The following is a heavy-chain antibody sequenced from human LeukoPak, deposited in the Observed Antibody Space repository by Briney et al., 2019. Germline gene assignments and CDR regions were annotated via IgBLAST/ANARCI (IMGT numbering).Heavy chain of an antibody. Sequence: SETLSLTCTVSGYSISSGYYWGWIRQPPGKGLEWIGSIYFSGSAYYNSSLKSRVTISVDTSKNQFSLKLRSVTAADTAVYYCARVYYSGFSFDYWGQGTLVTVSP. CDR3: ARVYYSGFSFDY. V-gene: IGHV4-38-2*02. J-gene: IGHJ4*02. CDR1: GYSISSGYY. CDR2: IYFSGSA. D-gene: IGHD3-10*01.